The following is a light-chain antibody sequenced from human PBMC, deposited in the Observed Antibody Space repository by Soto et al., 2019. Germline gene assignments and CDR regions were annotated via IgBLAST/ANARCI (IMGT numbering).Light chain of an antibody. CDR2: DAS. J-gene: IGKJ5*01. Sequence: EIVPTQSPDTLSVSPGERVTISCMVSQSVSSNLAWYQQKPGQAPRLLIYDASNRATGIPARFSGSGSGTDFTLTISSLEPEDFAVYYCQQRSTWPPITFGQGTRLEIK. CDR3: QQRSTWPPIT. V-gene: IGKV3-11*01. CDR1: QSVSSN.